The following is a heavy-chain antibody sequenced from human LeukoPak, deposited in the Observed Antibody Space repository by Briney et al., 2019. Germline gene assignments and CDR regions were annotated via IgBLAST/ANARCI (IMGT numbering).Heavy chain of an antibody. CDR3: ARHSWRGYSYAGIDY. CDR2: IYPGDSDT. CDR1: GYRFTSYW. D-gene: IGHD5-18*01. V-gene: IGHV5-51*01. Sequence: GASLKISCKGSGYRFTSYWIGWVRQLPGKGLEWMGIIYPGDSDTRYSPSFQGQVTISADKSISTAYLQWSSLKASDTAMYYCARHSWRGYSYAGIDYWGQGTLVTVSS. J-gene: IGHJ4*02.